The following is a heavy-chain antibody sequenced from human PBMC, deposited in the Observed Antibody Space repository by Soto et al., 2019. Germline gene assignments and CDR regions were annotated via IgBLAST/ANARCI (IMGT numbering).Heavy chain of an antibody. Sequence: GGSLRLPCAASGFTFSSYSMNWVRQAPGKGLEWVSSISSSSSYIYYADSVKGRFTISRDNAKNSLYLQMNSLRAEDTAVYYCARHGTSGPAYPDYWGQGTLVTVSS. CDR3: ARHGTSGPAYPDY. CDR1: GFTFSSYS. V-gene: IGHV3-21*01. D-gene: IGHD6-19*01. CDR2: ISSSSSYI. J-gene: IGHJ4*02.